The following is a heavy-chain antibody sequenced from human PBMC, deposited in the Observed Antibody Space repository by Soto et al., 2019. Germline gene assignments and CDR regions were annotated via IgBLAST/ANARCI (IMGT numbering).Heavy chain of an antibody. J-gene: IGHJ4*02. CDR2: IYRTGST. Sequence: PSETLSLTCAVSGGSFASNNWWTWVRQPPGQGLEWIGEIYRTGSTNYNPSLKSRVTISLDKSENQFSLKVASLTAADTAVYYCASRDPGTSVDYWGQGTLVTVSS. V-gene: IGHV4-4*02. D-gene: IGHD1-7*01. CDR1: GGSFASNNW. CDR3: ASRDPGTSVDY.